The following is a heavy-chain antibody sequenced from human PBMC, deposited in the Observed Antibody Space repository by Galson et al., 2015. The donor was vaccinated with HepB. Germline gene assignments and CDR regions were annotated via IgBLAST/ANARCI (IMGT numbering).Heavy chain of an antibody. Sequence: SLRLSCAASGFTFSSYSMNWVRQAPGKGLEWVSSISSSSSYIYYADSVKGRFTISRDNAKNSLYLQMNSLRAEDTAVYYCATTRWAGLDAFDIWGQGTMVTVSS. D-gene: IGHD1-1*01. J-gene: IGHJ3*02. CDR2: ISSSSSYI. CDR1: GFTFSSYS. CDR3: ATTRWAGLDAFDI. V-gene: IGHV3-21*01.